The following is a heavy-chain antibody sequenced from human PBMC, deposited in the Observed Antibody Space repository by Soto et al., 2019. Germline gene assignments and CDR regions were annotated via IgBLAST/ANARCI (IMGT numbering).Heavy chain of an antibody. J-gene: IGHJ1*01. CDR3: ARGAMAGNEVPGD. Sequence: EGQLVESGGGLVQPGGSLRLSCQVSGFTFRSYWMTWVRRAPGKGLEWVANINLDGSEKYYVDAVKGRFTISRDNAKNSLNLDLRDLRANETAVYYCARGAMAGNEVPGDWGQGTLVTVSS. D-gene: IGHD1-1*01. V-gene: IGHV3-7*05. CDR1: GFTFRSYW. CDR2: INLDGSEK.